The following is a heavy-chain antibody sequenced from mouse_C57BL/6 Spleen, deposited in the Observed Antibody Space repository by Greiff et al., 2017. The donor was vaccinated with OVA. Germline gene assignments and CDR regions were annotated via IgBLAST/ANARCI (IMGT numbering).Heavy chain of an antibody. D-gene: IGHD3-2*02. CDR1: GFTFSSYG. CDR2: ISSGGSYT. Sequence: EVQRVESGGDLVKPGGSLKLSCAASGFTFSSYGMSWVRQTPDKRLEWVATISSGGSYTYYPDSVKGRFTISRDNAKNTLYLQMSSLKSEDTAMYYCARGTAQAPYAMDYWGQGTSVTVSS. CDR3: ARGTAQAPYAMDY. J-gene: IGHJ4*01. V-gene: IGHV5-6*01.